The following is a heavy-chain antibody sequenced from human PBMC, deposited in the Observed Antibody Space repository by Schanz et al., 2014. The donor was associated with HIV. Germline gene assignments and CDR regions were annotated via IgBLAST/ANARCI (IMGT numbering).Heavy chain of an antibody. CDR1: GFTFSDYY. CDR3: AKDDYGGNRAVGIFDY. J-gene: IGHJ4*02. Sequence: QVQLVESGGGLVKPGGSLRLSCAVSGFTFSDYYMSWIRQAPGKGLEWVSYISSSGSPRYYADSVKGRFTISRDNSKNTLYLQMNSLRAEDTAVYYCAKDDYGGNRAVGIFDYWGQGTLVTVSS. V-gene: IGHV3-11*04. D-gene: IGHD4-17*01. CDR2: ISSSGSPR.